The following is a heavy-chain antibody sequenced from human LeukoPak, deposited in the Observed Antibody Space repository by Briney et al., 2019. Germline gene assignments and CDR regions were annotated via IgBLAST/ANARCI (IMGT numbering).Heavy chain of an antibody. J-gene: IGHJ4*02. CDR2: ISGSGGST. Sequence: GGSLRLSCAASGFTFSSYAMSWVRQAPGKGLEWVSAISGSGGSTYYADSVKGRFTISRDNAKNSLYLQMNSLRAEDTAVYYCARVATGIRSYFDYWGQGALVTVSS. CDR1: GFTFSSYA. V-gene: IGHV3-23*01. D-gene: IGHD1-1*01. CDR3: ARVATGIRSYFDY.